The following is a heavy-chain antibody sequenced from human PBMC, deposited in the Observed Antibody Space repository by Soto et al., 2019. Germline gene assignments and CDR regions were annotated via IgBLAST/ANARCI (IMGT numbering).Heavy chain of an antibody. V-gene: IGHV4-59*11. CDR3: ARVGSSGWAPDY. Sequence: SSETLSLTCTVSGGSITGHYWTWTRQPPGKRLEWIGYIFYSGSTNYNPSLKSRVTISVDTSKNQFSLKLSSVTAADTAVYYCARVGSSGWAPDYWGPGTLVTVSS. CDR1: GGSITGHY. CDR2: IFYSGST. D-gene: IGHD6-19*01. J-gene: IGHJ4*02.